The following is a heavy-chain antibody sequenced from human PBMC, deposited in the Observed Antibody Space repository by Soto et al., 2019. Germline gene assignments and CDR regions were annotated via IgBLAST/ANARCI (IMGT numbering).Heavy chain of an antibody. CDR2: INSDGSST. CDR3: ARDSTEFLEWFPRYGMDV. D-gene: IGHD3-3*01. CDR1: GFTFSSYW. J-gene: IGHJ6*02. Sequence: GGSLRLSCAASGFTFSSYWMHWVRQAPGKGLVWVSRINSDGSSTSYADSVKGRFTISRDNAKNTLYLQMNSLRAEDTAVYYCARDSTEFLEWFPRYGMDVWGQGTTVTVSS. V-gene: IGHV3-74*01.